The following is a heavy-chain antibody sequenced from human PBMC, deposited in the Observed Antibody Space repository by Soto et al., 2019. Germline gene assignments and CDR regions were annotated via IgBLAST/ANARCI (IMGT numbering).Heavy chain of an antibody. CDR2: IYYSGST. CDR1: GGSISSYY. V-gene: IGHV4-59*08. J-gene: IGHJ4*02. D-gene: IGHD1-26*01. Sequence: PSETLSLTCTVSGGSISSYYWSWIRQPPGKGLEWIGYIYYSGSTNYNPSLKSRVTISVDTSKNQFSLKLSSVTAADTAVYYCARLYEWEWTSSYFDYGGQGTLVTVAS. CDR3: ARLYEWEWTSSYFDY.